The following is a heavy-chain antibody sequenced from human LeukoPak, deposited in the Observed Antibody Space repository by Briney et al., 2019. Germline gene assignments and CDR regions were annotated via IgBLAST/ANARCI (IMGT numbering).Heavy chain of an antibody. Sequence: SQTLSLTCTVSGGSISSGSYYWRWIRQPAGKGLEWIGRIYTSGSTNYNPSLKSRVTISVDTSKNQFSLKLSSVTAADTAVYYCARTSRATDGGSGSEFDYWGQGTLVTVSS. CDR2: IYTSGST. J-gene: IGHJ4*02. CDR3: ARTSRATDGGSGSEFDY. D-gene: IGHD3-10*01. CDR1: GGSISSGSYY. V-gene: IGHV4-61*02.